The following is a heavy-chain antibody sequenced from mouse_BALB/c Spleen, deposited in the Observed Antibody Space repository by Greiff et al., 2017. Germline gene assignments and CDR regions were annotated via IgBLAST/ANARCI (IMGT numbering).Heavy chain of an antibody. D-gene: IGHD2-4*01. CDR3: ARGRGGYDYDVGNYFDY. Sequence: EVKLVESGGGLVKPGGSLKLSCAASGFTFSSYAMSWVRQTPEKRLEWVASISSGGSTYYPDSVKGRFTISRDNARNILYLQMSSLRSEDTAMYYCARGRGGYDYDVGNYFDYWGQGTTLTVSS. V-gene: IGHV5-6-5*01. J-gene: IGHJ2*01. CDR2: ISSGGST. CDR1: GFTFSSYA.